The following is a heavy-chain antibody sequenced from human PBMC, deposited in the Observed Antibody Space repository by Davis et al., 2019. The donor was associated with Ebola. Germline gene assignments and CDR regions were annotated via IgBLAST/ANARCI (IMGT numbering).Heavy chain of an antibody. D-gene: IGHD3-16*01. Sequence: GGSLRLSCAASGFPFSSYTMNWDRQAPGKGLEWVSSISSDGSYIFYADSAKGRFTISRDNAKNSLYLQMNSLKAEDTAVYFCATSESFFDYAAYFHYWGQGTLLTVSS. CDR3: ATSESFFDYAAYFHY. J-gene: IGHJ4*02. CDR1: GFPFSSYT. CDR2: ISSDGSYI. V-gene: IGHV3-21*06.